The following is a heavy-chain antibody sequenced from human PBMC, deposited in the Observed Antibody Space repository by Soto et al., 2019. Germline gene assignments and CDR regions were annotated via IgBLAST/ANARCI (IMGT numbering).Heavy chain of an antibody. J-gene: IGHJ4*02. V-gene: IGHV4-59*01. CDR2: IYYSGST. D-gene: IGHD3-22*01. CDR3: ARDKDYDSSGYYFGFDY. Sequence: PSETLSLTCTVSGGSISSYYWSWIRQPPGKGLEWIGYIYYSGSTNYNPSLKSRVTISVDTSKNQFSLKLSSVTAADTAVYYCARDKDYDSSGYYFGFDYWGQGTLVTVSS. CDR1: GGSISSYY.